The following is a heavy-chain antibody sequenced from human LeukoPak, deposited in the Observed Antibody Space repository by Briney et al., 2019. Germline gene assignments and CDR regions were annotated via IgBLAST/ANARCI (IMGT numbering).Heavy chain of an antibody. D-gene: IGHD3-10*01. J-gene: IGHJ4*02. CDR2: INHSGST. CDR1: GGSFSGYY. V-gene: IGHV4-34*01. Sequence: PSETLSLTCAVYGGSFSGYYWSWIRQPPGKGLEWIGEINHSGSTNYNPSLKSRVTISVDTSKNQFSLKLSSVTAADTAVYYCARDAYGSGSLGYYFDYWGQGTLVTVSS. CDR3: ARDAYGSGSLGYYFDY.